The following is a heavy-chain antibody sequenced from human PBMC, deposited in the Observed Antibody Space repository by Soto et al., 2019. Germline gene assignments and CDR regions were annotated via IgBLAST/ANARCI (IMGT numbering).Heavy chain of an antibody. CDR1: GGSIGSSSYY. V-gene: IGHV4-39*01. D-gene: IGHD6-19*01. Sequence: XXTLSLTCTVSGGSIGSSSYYWGSIRQPPGKGLEWIGSIYDRGSTYSNPSLKSRLTTSLDTSKNQFSLKLTSVTAADTAVYYCARHGYTSGRTYFDYWGQGTLVTVSS. CDR2: IYDRGST. J-gene: IGHJ4*02. CDR3: ARHGYTSGRTYFDY.